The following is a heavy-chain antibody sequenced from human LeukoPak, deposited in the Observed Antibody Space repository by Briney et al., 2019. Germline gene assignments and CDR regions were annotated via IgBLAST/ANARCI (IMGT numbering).Heavy chain of an antibody. CDR3: ARSKDYGDHYYYYYGMDV. Sequence: PGGSPRLSCAASGFTFSSYAMHWVRQAPGKGLEWVAVISYDGSNKYYADSVKGRFTISRDNSKNTLYLQMNSLRAEDTAVYYCARSKDYGDHYYYYYGMDVWGQGTTVTVSS. J-gene: IGHJ6*02. CDR2: ISYDGSNK. CDR1: GFTFSSYA. D-gene: IGHD4-17*01. V-gene: IGHV3-30-3*01.